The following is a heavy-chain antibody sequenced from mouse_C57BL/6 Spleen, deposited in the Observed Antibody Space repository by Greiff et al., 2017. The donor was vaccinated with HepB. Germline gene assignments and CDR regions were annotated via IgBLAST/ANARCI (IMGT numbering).Heavy chain of an antibody. D-gene: IGHD1-1*01. CDR3: ASYYGSSRAWFAY. Sequence: VMLVESGPGLVAPSQSLSITCTVSGFSLTSYAISWVRQPPGKGLEWLGVIWTGGGTNYNSAHKSRLCISKDNSKSQVFLKMNSLQTDDTARYYCASYYGSSRAWFAYWGQVTLVTVSA. CDR2: IWTGGGT. CDR1: GFSLTSYA. J-gene: IGHJ3*01. V-gene: IGHV2-9-1*01.